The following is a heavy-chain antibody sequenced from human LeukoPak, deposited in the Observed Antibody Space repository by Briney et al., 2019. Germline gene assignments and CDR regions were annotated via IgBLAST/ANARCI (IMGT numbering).Heavy chain of an antibody. Sequence: PGGSLRLSCAASGFTVSSNYMSWVRQAPGKGLEWVSVIYSGGSTYYADSVKGRFTISRDNSKNTLYLQMNSLRAEDTAVYYCARESEGEVGAPFDYWGQGTLVTVSS. CDR1: GFTVSSNY. V-gene: IGHV3-53*01. D-gene: IGHD1-26*01. CDR2: IYSGGST. CDR3: ARESEGEVGAPFDY. J-gene: IGHJ4*02.